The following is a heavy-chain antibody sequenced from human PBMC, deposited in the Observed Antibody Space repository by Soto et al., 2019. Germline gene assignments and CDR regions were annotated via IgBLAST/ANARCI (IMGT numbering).Heavy chain of an antibody. CDR2: IYYSGRT. V-gene: IGHV4-39*01. J-gene: IGHJ6*02. D-gene: IGHD6-13*01. CDR3: ARRGAAAGYYYYYYGMDV. Sequence: SETLSLTCTVSCGSISSSSYYWGWIRQPPGKGLEWIGSIYYSGRTYYNPSLKSRVTISVDTSKNQFSLKLSSVTAADTAVYYCARRGAAAGYYYYYYGMDVRGQGTTVTVSS. CDR1: CGSISSSSYY.